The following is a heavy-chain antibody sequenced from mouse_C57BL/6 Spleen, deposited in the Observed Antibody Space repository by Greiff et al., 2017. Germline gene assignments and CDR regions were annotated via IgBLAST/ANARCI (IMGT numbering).Heavy chain of an antibody. V-gene: IGHV2-4*01. CDR1: GFSLTSYG. CDR2: IWSGGST. CDR3: AKRGGDGSRPVSYFDV. J-gene: IGHJ1*03. Sequence: VMLVESGPGLVQPSQSLSITCTVSGFSLTSYGVHWVRQPPGKGLEWLGVIWSGGSTDYNAAFISRLSISKDNSKSQVFFKMNSLQADDTAIYYCAKRGGDGSRPVSYFDVWGTGTTVTVSS. D-gene: IGHD1-1*01.